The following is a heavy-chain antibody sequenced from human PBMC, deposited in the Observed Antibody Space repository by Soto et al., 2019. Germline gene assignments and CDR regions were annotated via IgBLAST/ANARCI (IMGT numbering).Heavy chain of an antibody. V-gene: IGHV3-30-3*01. CDR2: ISYDGTTK. Sequence: QVQLVESGGGVVQPGRSLRLSCAASGFTLSTYAMHWVRQAPGKGLEWVAAISYDGTTKYYADSVRGRFTISADTSKNTLYLPLNSLIPVYTAVYFCARRLISIIMTTYYWGQGTLVSVSS. D-gene: IGHD3-10*01. J-gene: IGHJ4*02. CDR3: ARRLISIIMTTYY. CDR1: GFTLSTYA.